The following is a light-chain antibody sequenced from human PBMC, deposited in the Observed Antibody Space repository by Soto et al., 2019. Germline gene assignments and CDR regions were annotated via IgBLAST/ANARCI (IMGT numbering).Light chain of an antibody. CDR3: QKYNSAPPP. J-gene: IGKJ2*01. CDR1: QGISNY. V-gene: IGKV1-27*01. CDR2: AAS. Sequence: DIEMTQSPSSLSASVGDRVTITCRASQGISNYLAWYQQKPGKVPKLLIFAASTLQSGVPSRFSGSGSGTDFSLTISSLQPEDVATYYCQKYNSAPPPFGQGTKLEIK.